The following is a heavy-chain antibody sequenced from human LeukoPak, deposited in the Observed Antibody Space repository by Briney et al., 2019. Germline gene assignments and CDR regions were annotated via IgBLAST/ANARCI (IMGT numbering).Heavy chain of an antibody. Sequence: PGVSLRLSCAASGFTFGDYYMSWIRQAPGKGLEWVSYISSSGSTIYYADSVKGRFTISRDNAKNSLYLQMNSLRAEDTAVYYRARAEGSSGWYAGSWGAFDIWGQGTMVTVSS. CDR2: ISSSGSTI. V-gene: IGHV3-11*01. D-gene: IGHD6-19*01. J-gene: IGHJ3*02. CDR3: ARAEGSSGWYAGSWGAFDI. CDR1: GFTFGDYY.